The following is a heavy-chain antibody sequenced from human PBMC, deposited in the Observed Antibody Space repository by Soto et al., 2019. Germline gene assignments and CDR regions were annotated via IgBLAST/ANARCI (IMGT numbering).Heavy chain of an antibody. CDR2: LYTGTDT. V-gene: IGHV3-53*01. Sequence: EAQLVESGGGLIQPGGSLRLSCAASGFTVSSSYLTWVRQAPGKGLEWVAILYTGTDTVYADSVKGRFTISRDNAKNSLYLQMNSLRAEDTAVYYCARDFGGILRFGESWGQGTLVTVSS. D-gene: IGHD3-10*01. CDR1: GFTVSSSY. CDR3: ARDFGGILRFGES. J-gene: IGHJ5*02.